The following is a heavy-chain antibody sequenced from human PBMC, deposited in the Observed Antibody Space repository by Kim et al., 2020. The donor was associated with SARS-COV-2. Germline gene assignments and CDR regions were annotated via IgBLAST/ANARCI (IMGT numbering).Heavy chain of an antibody. V-gene: IGHV1-69*13. CDR1: GGTFSSYA. CDR2: IIPIFGTA. D-gene: IGHD2-15*01. CDR3: ARKGYCSGGSCSSYYFDY. Sequence: SVKVSCKASGGTFSSYAISWVRQAPGQGLEWMGGIIPIFGTANYAQKFQGRVTITADESTSTAYMELSSLRSEDTAVYYCARKGYCSGGSCSSYYFDYWGQGTLVTVSS. J-gene: IGHJ4*02.